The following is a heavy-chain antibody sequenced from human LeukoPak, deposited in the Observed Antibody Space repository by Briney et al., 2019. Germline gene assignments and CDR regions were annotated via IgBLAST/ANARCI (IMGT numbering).Heavy chain of an antibody. CDR1: RFTFSSYG. J-gene: IGHJ6*02. CDR3: ARDRRGMDV. V-gene: IGHV3-30*03. CDR2: ISYDGSNK. Sequence: GRSLRLSCAASRFTFSSYGMHWVRQAPGKGLEWVAVISYDGSNKYYADSVKGRFTISRDNSKNTPYLQMNSLRAEDTAVYYCARDRRGMDVWGQGTTVTVSS.